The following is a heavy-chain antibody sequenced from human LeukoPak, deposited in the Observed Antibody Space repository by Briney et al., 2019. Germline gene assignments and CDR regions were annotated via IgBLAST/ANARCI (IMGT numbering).Heavy chain of an antibody. CDR2: ISGSGDST. V-gene: IGHV3-23*01. Sequence: GGSLRLACGASGCTFSSYVMSWVRQAPGKGLEWVSAISGSGDSTYYSDSVKGRFTISRDNSKNTLYVQMNSLRAEDTAVYYCAKPLVSDYYGSSGYWGYWGQGTLVTVSS. CDR3: AKPLVSDYYGSSGYWGY. J-gene: IGHJ4*02. D-gene: IGHD3-22*01. CDR1: GCTFSSYV.